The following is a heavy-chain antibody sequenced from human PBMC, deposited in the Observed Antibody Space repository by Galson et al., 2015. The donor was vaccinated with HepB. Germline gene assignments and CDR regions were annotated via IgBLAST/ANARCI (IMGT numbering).Heavy chain of an antibody. Sequence: SLRLSCAASGFTFSSYGMHWVRQAPGKGLEWVAVIWYDGSNKYYADSVKGRFTISRDNSKNTLYLQMNSLRAEDTAVYYCARLARRYDFWSGHFDYWGQGTLVTVSS. CDR3: ARLARRYDFWSGHFDY. D-gene: IGHD3-3*01. CDR2: IWYDGSNK. V-gene: IGHV3-33*08. J-gene: IGHJ4*02. CDR1: GFTFSSYG.